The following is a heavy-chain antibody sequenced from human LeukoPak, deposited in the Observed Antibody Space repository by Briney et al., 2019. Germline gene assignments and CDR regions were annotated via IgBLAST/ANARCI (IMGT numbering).Heavy chain of an antibody. D-gene: IGHD1-26*01. CDR2: IKSKTDGGTT. Sequence: GGSLRLSCAVSGFTFGDPWMSWVRQTPGKGLEWVGRIKSKTDGGTTDYAAPVRGRFTISRDDSKNTVYLQMNSLKTEDTAVYYCASEDQGGFDYWGQGTLVTVSS. CDR1: GFTFGDPW. CDR3: ASEDQGGFDY. V-gene: IGHV3-15*01. J-gene: IGHJ4*02.